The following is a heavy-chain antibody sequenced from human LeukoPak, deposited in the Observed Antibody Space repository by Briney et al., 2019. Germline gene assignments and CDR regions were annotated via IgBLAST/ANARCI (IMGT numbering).Heavy chain of an antibody. V-gene: IGHV4-34*01. Sequence: SETLSLTCAVYGGSFSGYYWSWIRQPPGKGLEWIGETNHSGSTNYNPSLKSRVTISVDTSKNQFSLKLSSVTAADTAVYYCAREEMATISLGYWGQGTLVTVSS. D-gene: IGHD5-24*01. CDR3: AREEMATISLGY. CDR2: TNHSGST. J-gene: IGHJ4*02. CDR1: GGSFSGYY.